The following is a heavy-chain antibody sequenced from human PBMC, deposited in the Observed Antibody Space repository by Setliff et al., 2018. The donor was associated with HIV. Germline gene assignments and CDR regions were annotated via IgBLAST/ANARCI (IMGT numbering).Heavy chain of an antibody. V-gene: IGHV4-39*01. J-gene: IGHJ4*02. CDR3: ARERSLITNRRYFDS. CDR1: GGSINSDNYY. CDR2: IYYSGTT. Sequence: SETLSLTCSVSGGSINSDNYYWGWIRQAPGKGLEWIGGIYYSGTTYYNPSLRGRVTISVDRSRNQFSLTLNSVTAADTAVYYCARERSLITNRRYFDSWGQGTLVTVSS. D-gene: IGHD1-1*01.